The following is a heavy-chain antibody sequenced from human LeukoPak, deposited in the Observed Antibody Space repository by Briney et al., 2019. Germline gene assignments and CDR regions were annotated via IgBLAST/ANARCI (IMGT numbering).Heavy chain of an antibody. CDR1: GGSFSGYY. Sequence: SETLSLTCAVYGGSFSGYYWSWIRQPPGKGLEWIGEINHSGSTNYNPSLKSRVTISVDTSKNQFSLKLSSVTAADTAVYYCARGNGFWSGYYTGVDYWGQGTLVTVSS. D-gene: IGHD3-3*01. V-gene: IGHV4-34*01. CDR3: ARGNGFWSGYYTGVDY. CDR2: INHSGST. J-gene: IGHJ4*02.